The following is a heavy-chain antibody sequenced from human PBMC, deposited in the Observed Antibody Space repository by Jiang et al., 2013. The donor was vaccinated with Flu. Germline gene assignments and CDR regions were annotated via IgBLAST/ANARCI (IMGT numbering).Heavy chain of an antibody. CDR2: INPSGST. Sequence: LLKPSETLSLTCAVSGGSLSGYFWSWIRQSPGKGLEWIGEINPSGSTNYNPSLMSRVTISVDTSKNQFSLKLNSASAADRAVYYCARGLPVIHLGSDNYYKSYPWFDPWGQGTLVTVSS. CDR3: ARGLPVIHLGSDNYYKSYPWFDP. J-gene: IGHJ5*02. V-gene: IGHV4-34*01. D-gene: IGHD3-10*01. CDR1: GGSLSGYF.